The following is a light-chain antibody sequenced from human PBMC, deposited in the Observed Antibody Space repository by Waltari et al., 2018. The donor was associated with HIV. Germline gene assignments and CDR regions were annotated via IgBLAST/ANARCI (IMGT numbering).Light chain of an antibody. V-gene: IGLV1-47*01. CDR3: ATWDDSLSGVL. CDR1: SSNIGSHY. CDR2: RNQ. J-gene: IGLJ2*01. Sequence: SVLTQPPSASGTPGQRVTISCSGSSSNIGSHYVFWYQQLPGTAPKPLMHRNQQRPSGVPDRFSDSTSGTSASLAISGLRSEDEADYYCATWDDSLSGVLFGGGTKLTVL.